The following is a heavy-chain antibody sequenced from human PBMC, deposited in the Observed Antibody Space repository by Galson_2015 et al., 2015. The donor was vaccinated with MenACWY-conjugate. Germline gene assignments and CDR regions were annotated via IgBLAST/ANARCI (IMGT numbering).Heavy chain of an antibody. J-gene: IGHJ6*02. CDR2: TYFRFKWSN. Sequence: CAISGDSVSRSSAAWNWIRQSPSRGLEWLGRTYFRFKWSNDYAESVKSRITIEADTSKNQFSLHLNSVTPDDTAVYYCTTGDGYNLRHRSASRSYSNGMDVWGQGTTVTVSS. CDR3: TTGDGYNLRHRSASRSYSNGMDV. CDR1: GDSVSRSSAA. V-gene: IGHV6-1*01. D-gene: IGHD5-24*01.